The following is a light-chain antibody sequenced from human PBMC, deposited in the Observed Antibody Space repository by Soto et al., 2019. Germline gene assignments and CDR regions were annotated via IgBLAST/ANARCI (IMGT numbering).Light chain of an antibody. CDR3: LQDYNYPWK. CDR1: QGISSY. Sequence: IQMTQSPSTLSASVGDRVTITCRASQGISSYLAWYQQKPGKAPKLLIYAASTLQSGVPSRFSGSGSGTDFTLTISSLQPEDFATYYCLQDYNYPWKFGQGTKVDIK. J-gene: IGKJ1*01. V-gene: IGKV1-6*01. CDR2: AAS.